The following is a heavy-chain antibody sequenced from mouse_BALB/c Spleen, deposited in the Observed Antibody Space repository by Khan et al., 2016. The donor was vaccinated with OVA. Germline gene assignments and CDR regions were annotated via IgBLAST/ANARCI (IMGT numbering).Heavy chain of an antibody. CDR2: IWSDGST. CDR3: ARQPYYHYNVMDY. J-gene: IGHJ4*01. V-gene: IGHV2-6-1*01. CDR1: GYSFTNYG. Sequence: QVQLKESGPGLVAPSQSLSITCTISGYSFTNYGVHWVRQPPGKGLEWLAVIWSDGSTTYNSALNSRLIITKDNSKSHVFLIMNSLQTDDTAIYFCARQPYYHYNVMDYWGQGTSVTVSS. D-gene: IGHD2-10*01.